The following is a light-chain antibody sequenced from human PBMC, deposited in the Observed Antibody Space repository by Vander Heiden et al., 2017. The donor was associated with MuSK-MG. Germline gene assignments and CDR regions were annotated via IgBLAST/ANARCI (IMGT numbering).Light chain of an antibody. J-gene: IGKJ3*01. V-gene: IGKV3-11*01. CDR1: QTGNSY. CDR2: DAS. Sequence: EIVLTQSPATLSLSPGERATRTCRASQTGNSYLAWYQQKPGQAPRLLIYDASNRATGIPARFSGSGAGTDFTRTISSLEPEDFAVYYCQQLSNWPPLFTFGHGTKVDI. CDR3: QQLSNWPPLFT.